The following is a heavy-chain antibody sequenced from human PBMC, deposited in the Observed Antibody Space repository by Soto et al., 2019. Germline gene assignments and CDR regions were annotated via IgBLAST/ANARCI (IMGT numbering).Heavy chain of an antibody. CDR2: ISAYNGNT. CDR3: ARDLNTKSVLDY. V-gene: IGHV1-18*01. CDR1: GYTFTSYG. Sequence: ASVKVSCRASGYTFTSYGISWVRQAPGQGLEWMGWISAYNGNTNYAQKLQGRVTMTTDTSTSTAYMELRSLRSDDTAVYYCARDLNTKSVLDYWGQGTLVTVSS. D-gene: IGHD2-2*01. J-gene: IGHJ4*02.